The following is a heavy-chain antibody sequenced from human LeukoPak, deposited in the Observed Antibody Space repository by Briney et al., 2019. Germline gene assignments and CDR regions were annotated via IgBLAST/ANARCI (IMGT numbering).Heavy chain of an antibody. V-gene: IGHV3-21*01. CDR1: GFTFSSDS. J-gene: IGHJ4*02. Sequence: GGSLRLSCAASGFTFSSDSMNWVRQAPGKGLEWVSSISSSSYYIYYADSVKGRFTISRDNAKNSLYLQMNSLRAEDTAVYYCARGSLLVGAFDYWGQGTLVTVSS. CDR3: ARGSLLVGAFDY. CDR2: ISSSSYYI. D-gene: IGHD1-26*01.